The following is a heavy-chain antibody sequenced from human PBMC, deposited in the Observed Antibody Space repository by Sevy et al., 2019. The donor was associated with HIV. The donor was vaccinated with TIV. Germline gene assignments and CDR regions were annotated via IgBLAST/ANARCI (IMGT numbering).Heavy chain of an antibody. CDR3: ARDVGIAVAGTPGGMDV. D-gene: IGHD6-19*01. CDR2: IYTSGST. J-gene: IGHJ6*02. CDR1: GGSISSYY. V-gene: IGHV4-4*07. Sequence: SETLSLTCTVSGGSISSYYWSWIRQPAGKGLEWIGRIYTSGSTNYNPSLKSRVTMSVDTSKNQFSLKLSSVTAADTAMYYCARDVGIAVAGTPGGMDVWGQGTTVTVSS.